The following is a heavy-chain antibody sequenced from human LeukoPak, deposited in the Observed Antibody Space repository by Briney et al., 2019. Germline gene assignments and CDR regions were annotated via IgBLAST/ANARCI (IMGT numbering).Heavy chain of an antibody. Sequence: ASVKVSCKVSGYTLTELSMHWARQAPGKGLEWMGGFDPEDGETIYAQKFQGRVTMTEDTSTDTAYMELSSLRSEDTAVYYCATGTFIRRAFDIWGQGTMVTVSS. CDR2: FDPEDGET. D-gene: IGHD3-10*01. V-gene: IGHV1-24*01. J-gene: IGHJ3*02. CDR1: GYTLTELS. CDR3: ATGTFIRRAFDI.